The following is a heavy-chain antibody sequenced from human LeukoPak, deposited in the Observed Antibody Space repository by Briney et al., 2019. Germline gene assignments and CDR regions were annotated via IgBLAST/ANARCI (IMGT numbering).Heavy chain of an antibody. CDR2: ISTDGTTA. Sequence: GESLKISCAASGLTLVKHYLHWVRQAPGTGLLWVSRISTDGTTALYADSVRGRFTISRDNAKNTLYLQMNSLRGEDTAVYYCGSSKDGYIDYWGQGTLVTVSS. D-gene: IGHD2-15*01. J-gene: IGHJ4*02. CDR3: GSSKDGYIDY. CDR1: GLTLVKHY. V-gene: IGHV3-74*01.